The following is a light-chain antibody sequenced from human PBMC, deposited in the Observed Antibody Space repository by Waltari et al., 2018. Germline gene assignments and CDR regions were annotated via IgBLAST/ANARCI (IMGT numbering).Light chain of an antibody. Sequence: ETVMTQSPATLSVSPGERATLSCRASQSVTNSFLAWYQQKPGQAPRLLIYGASTRATGIPARCSGSGSGTEFTLTISSLQSEDFAVYYCQQYNSWPLTFGPGTKVDIK. CDR1: QSVTNSF. CDR3: QQYNSWPLT. V-gene: IGKV3-15*01. CDR2: GAS. J-gene: IGKJ3*01.